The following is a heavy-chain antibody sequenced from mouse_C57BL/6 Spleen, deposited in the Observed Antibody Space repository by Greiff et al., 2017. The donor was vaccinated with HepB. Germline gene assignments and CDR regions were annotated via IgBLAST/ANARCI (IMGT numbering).Heavy chain of an antibody. Sequence: QVQLKESGPGLVQPSQSLSITCTVSGFSLTSYGVHWVRQSPGKGLEWLGVIWRGGSTDYNAAFMSRLSITKDNSKSQVFFKMNSLQADDTAIYYCAKNDGGLRRDWYFDVWGTGTTVTVSS. D-gene: IGHD2-2*01. CDR3: AKNDGGLRRDWYFDV. V-gene: IGHV2-5*01. CDR1: GFSLTSYG. CDR2: IWRGGST. J-gene: IGHJ1*03.